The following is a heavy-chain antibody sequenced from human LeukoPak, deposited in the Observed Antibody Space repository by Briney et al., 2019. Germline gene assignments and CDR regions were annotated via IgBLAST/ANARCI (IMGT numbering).Heavy chain of an antibody. Sequence: SETLSLTCAVSGGSISSGGYSWSWIRQPPGKGLEWIGYIYHSGSTYYNPSLKSRVTISVDRSKNQFSLKLSSVTAADTAVYYCARVLQKPPWDITRDRHDAFDIWGQGTMVTVSS. CDR2: IYHSGST. D-gene: IGHD2-15*01. V-gene: IGHV4-30-2*01. J-gene: IGHJ3*02. CDR1: GGSISSGGYS. CDR3: ARVLQKPPWDITRDRHDAFDI.